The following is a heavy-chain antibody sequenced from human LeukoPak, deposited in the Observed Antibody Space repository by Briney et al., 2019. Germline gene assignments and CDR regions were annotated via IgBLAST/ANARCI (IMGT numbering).Heavy chain of an antibody. Sequence: ASVKVSCKASGYTFTGYYMHWVRQAPGQGLEWMGWINPNSGGTNYAQKFQGRVTMTRDTSISTAYMELSRLRSDDTAVYYCARVRSHFEERKDAFDIWGQGTMVTVSS. CDR3: ARVRSHFEERKDAFDI. CDR2: INPNSGGT. CDR1: GYTFTGYY. V-gene: IGHV1-2*02. J-gene: IGHJ3*02. D-gene: IGHD1-1*01.